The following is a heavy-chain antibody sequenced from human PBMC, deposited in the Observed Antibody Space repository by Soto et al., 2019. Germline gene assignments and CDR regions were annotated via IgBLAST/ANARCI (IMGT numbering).Heavy chain of an antibody. CDR1: GGSISSYY. D-gene: IGHD2-8*01. CDR3: ARVLGNGVSDK. V-gene: IGHV4-59*01. Sequence: PSETLSLTCTVSGGSISSYYWSWIRQPPGKGLEWVGYIYYSGSTKYNPSLTSRLTISVDTSKNQFSLRLSSVTAADTAVYYCARVLGNGVSDKWGQGTQVTVSS. J-gene: IGHJ4*02. CDR2: IYYSGST.